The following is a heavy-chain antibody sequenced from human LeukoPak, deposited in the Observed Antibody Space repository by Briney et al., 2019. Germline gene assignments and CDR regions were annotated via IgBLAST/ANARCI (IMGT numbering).Heavy chain of an antibody. CDR2: ISGTADGK. D-gene: IGHD3-16*01. V-gene: IGHV3-23*01. Sequence: PGGSLRLSCAASRFTFRNYAMSWVRQAPGRGLEWLSIISGTADGKYYADSVKGRFTISRDNPRSTLYLEMKSLRAEDTAVYYCARADATIGGAFDTWGQGTMVIVSS. CDR3: ARADATIGGAFDT. J-gene: IGHJ3*02. CDR1: RFTFRNYA.